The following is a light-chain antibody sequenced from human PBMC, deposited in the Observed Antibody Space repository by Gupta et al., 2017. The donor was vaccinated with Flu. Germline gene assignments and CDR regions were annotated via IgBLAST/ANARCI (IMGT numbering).Light chain of an antibody. V-gene: IGKV3-20*01. CDR1: QSVSSSY. CDR3: QQYGSSPLT. J-gene: IGKJ4*01. Sequence: ERATLSCRASQSVSSSYLAWYQQKPLQAPRLLIYGASSSATGIPDRFSGSGSGTDFTLTISRLEPEDFAVYYCQQYGSSPLTFGGGTKVEIK. CDR2: GAS.